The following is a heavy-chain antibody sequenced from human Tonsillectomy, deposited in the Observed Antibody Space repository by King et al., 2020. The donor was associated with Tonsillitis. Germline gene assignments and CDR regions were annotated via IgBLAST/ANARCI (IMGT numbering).Heavy chain of an antibody. D-gene: IGHD2-2*01. CDR2: ISYDGSDK. V-gene: IGHV3-30*18. CDR1: GFAFSDCG. CDR3: AKEGGAQYCSSASCSADY. Sequence: VQLVESGGGVVQPGRSLRLSCAASGFAFSDCGMHWVRQAPGKGLDWVATISYDGSDKDYGDSVRGRFTISSDNSRSTLDLQVNRLGADDTAVYYCAKEGGAQYCSSASCSADYWGQGTLVTVSS. J-gene: IGHJ4*02.